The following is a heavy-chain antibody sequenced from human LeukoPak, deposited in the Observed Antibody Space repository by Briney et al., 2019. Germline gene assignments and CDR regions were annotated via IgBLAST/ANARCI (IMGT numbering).Heavy chain of an antibody. CDR2: ISSSGSGGNT. CDR1: GVTLSSYA. D-gene: IGHD3-9*01. Sequence: GGSLRLSCAASGVTLSSYAMSWARQAPGKGLEWVSGISSSGSGGNTYYADSVKGRFTISRDNSKNTLYLQMNSLRAEDTAVYYCARAQMYYDILTGKFDYWGQGALVTVSS. V-gene: IGHV3-23*01. J-gene: IGHJ4*02. CDR3: ARAQMYYDILTGKFDY.